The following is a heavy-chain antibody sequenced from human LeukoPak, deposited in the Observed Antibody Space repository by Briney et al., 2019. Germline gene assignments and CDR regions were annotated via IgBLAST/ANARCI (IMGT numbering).Heavy chain of an antibody. CDR1: GYTFTGYY. V-gene: IGHV1-2*02. Sequence: RGASVKVSCKASGYTFTGYYMHWVRQAPGQGLEWMGWINPNSGGTNYAQKFQGRVTMTRDTSISTAYMELSRLRSDDTAVYYCARASYFWSGSRDYYYYMDVWGKGTTVTVSS. D-gene: IGHD3-3*01. CDR2: INPNSGGT. CDR3: ARASYFWSGSRDYYYYMDV. J-gene: IGHJ6*03.